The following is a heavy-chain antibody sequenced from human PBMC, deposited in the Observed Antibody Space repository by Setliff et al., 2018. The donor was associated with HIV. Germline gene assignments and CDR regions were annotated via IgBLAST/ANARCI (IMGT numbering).Heavy chain of an antibody. J-gene: IGHJ4*02. V-gene: IGHV4-39*07. CDR2: VHFGRNT. Sequence: LSLTCTVSGDSITSPSSYWGWIRQPPGKGLEWIGNVHFGRNTYYTPSLESRVTISVDTSKNQFSLKLRSVTALDTAVYYCARKGSSSRSQEYYYDFWGQGTLVTVSS. CDR3: ARKGSSSRSQEYYYDF. CDR1: GDSITSPSSY. D-gene: IGHD6-13*01.